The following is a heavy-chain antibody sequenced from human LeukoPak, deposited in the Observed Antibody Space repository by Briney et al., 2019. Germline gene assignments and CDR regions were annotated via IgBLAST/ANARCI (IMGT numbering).Heavy chain of an antibody. Sequence: PSETLSLTCTVSGGSISSYYWSWIRQPPGKGLEWIGYIYTSGSTNYNPSLKSRVTISVDTSKNQFSLKLGSVTAADTAVYYCASGPYYDILTGYKLDVWGKGTTVTVSS. CDR1: GGSISSYY. J-gene: IGHJ6*04. D-gene: IGHD3-9*01. CDR3: ASGPYYDILTGYKLDV. CDR2: IYTSGST. V-gene: IGHV4-4*09.